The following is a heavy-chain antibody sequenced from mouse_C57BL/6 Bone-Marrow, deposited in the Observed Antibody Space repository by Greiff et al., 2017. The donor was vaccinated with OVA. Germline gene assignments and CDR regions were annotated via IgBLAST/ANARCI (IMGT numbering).Heavy chain of an antibody. D-gene: IGHD1-1*01. V-gene: IGHV1-18*01. Sequence: VQLKESGPELVKPGASVKIPCKASGYTFTDYNMDWVKQSHGKSLEWIGDINPNNGGTIYNQKFKGKATLTVDKSSSTAYMELRSLTSEDTAVYYCARPYGSSYVAWVYWGQGTLVTVSA. J-gene: IGHJ3*01. CDR2: INPNNGGT. CDR1: GYTFTDYN. CDR3: ARPYGSSYVAWVY.